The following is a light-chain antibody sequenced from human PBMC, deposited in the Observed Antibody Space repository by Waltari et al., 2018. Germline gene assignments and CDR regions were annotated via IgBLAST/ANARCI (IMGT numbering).Light chain of an antibody. CDR3: QQSYSTPRT. Sequence: DIQMTQSPSSLSASVGDRVTITCRASQSISSYLNWYQQKPGKAPKLLIYAASSLQSGVPSRFSGSGSGTDLTLTISSLQPEDFATYYCQQSYSTPRTFGQGTKVEIK. CDR2: AAS. V-gene: IGKV1-39*01. CDR1: QSISSY. J-gene: IGKJ1*01.